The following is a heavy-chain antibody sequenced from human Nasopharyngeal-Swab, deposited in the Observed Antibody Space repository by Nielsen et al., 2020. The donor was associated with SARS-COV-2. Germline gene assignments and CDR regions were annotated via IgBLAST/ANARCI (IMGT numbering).Heavy chain of an antibody. V-gene: IGHV4-59*11. Sequence: GSLRLSCTVSGVSITSQYWSWIRQPPGKGLEWIAYISHNSGTSYNPSLKSRVTMFMDTSKNQFSLRLRSVTAADTAVYYCAKEGATGWFDPWGQGTLVTVSP. CDR3: AKEGATGWFDP. CDR2: ISHNSGT. CDR1: GVSITSQY. J-gene: IGHJ5*02.